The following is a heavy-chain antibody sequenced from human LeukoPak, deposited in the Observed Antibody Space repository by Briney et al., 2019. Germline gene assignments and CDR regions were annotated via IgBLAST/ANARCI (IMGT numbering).Heavy chain of an antibody. CDR3: ARDGYRFGDYDSYFDY. J-gene: IGHJ4*02. D-gene: IGHD4-17*01. CDR1: GFTFRNYS. V-gene: IGHV3-48*01. CDR2: ISSSGSTI. Sequence: PGGSLRLSCAASGFTFRNYSMNWVRQAPGRGLQWVSYISSSGSTIYYADSVKGRFTISRDNAKNSLSLQMNSLGAEDTAVYYCARDGYRFGDYDSYFDYSGQGTLVTVSS.